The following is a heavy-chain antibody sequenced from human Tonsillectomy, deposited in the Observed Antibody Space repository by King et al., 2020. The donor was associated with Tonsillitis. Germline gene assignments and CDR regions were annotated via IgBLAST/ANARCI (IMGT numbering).Heavy chain of an antibody. CDR1: GFTFSSYG. J-gene: IGHJ6*02. CDR2: IRDDGSNK. V-gene: IGHV3-30*02. CDR3: ADINPHYYYGMDA. Sequence: VQLVESGGGVVQPGGSLRLSCVVSGFTFSSYGMHWVRQAPGKGLEWVAFIRDDGSNKYYADSVKGRFTISRDNSKNTLYLQMNSLRAEDTAVYYCADINPHYYYGMDAWGQGTTVTVSS.